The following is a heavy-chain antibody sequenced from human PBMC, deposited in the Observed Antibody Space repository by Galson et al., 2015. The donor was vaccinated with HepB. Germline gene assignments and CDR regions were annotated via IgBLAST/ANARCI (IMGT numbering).Heavy chain of an antibody. CDR1: GYIFTGYY. D-gene: IGHD4-23*01. CDR3: ARDVPVYTVVTPMGDFFDY. CDR2: INPNSGGI. V-gene: IGHV1-2*06. Sequence: SVKVSCKASGYIFTGYYMHWVRQAPGQGLEWMGRINPNSGGIVYAQKFQGRVTMARDTSIRTVYMELTGLRSDDTAVYYCARDVPVYTVVTPMGDFFDYWGQGTLVTVSS. J-gene: IGHJ4*02.